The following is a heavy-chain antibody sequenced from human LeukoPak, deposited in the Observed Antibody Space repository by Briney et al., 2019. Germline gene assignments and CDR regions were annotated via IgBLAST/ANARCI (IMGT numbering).Heavy chain of an antibody. V-gene: IGHV3-11*01. J-gene: IGHJ4*02. CDR1: GFTLRHYY. CDR3: AKQAFPWNH. CDR2: ISPDGDTI. Sequence: GGSLRLSCAVSGFTLRHYYMSWIRQAPGKGLEWLSYISPDGDTIYYADSVKGRFTISRDNAKNSLSLQMNSLRAEDTALCYCAKQAFPWNHWGQGTLVTVSS. D-gene: IGHD1-1*01.